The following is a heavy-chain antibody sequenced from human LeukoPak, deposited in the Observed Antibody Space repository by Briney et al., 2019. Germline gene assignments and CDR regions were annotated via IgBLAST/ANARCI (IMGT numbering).Heavy chain of an antibody. CDR3: ARDPHSGYGSSGGFDC. CDR1: GFLFSSYT. Sequence: GGSLRLSCAASGFLFSSYTVNWVRQAPGKGLEWVSSISSSSNYIYYADSVKGRFTISRDNAKSSLDLQMNSLRAEDTAVYYCARDPHSGYGSSGGFDCWGQGTLVTVSS. CDR2: ISSSSNYI. V-gene: IGHV3-21*01. J-gene: IGHJ4*02. D-gene: IGHD3-22*01.